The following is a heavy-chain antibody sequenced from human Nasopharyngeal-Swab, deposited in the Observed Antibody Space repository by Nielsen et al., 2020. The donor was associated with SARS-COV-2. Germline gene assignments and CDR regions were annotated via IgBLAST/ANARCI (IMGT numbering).Heavy chain of an antibody. D-gene: IGHD5-12*01. V-gene: IGHV2-70*11. CDR1: GFSLSTSGMS. J-gene: IGHJ3*01. Sequence: SGPTLLQPTQTLTLTCTFSGFSLSTSGMSVNWIRQAPGKALEWLARVDWDDDKHYTTSLRTRLTISKDTSKNQVVLTMTNMDPVDTATYFCARLSGFDFNDAFDVWGPGTMVTVSP. CDR2: VDWDDDK. CDR3: ARLSGFDFNDAFDV.